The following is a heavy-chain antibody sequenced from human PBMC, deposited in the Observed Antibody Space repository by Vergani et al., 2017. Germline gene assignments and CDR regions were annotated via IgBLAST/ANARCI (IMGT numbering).Heavy chain of an antibody. CDR2: IWYDGSNK. Sequence: QVQLVESEGGLVQPGRSLTLSCVASGFTFSSHGMHWVRQAPGKGLEWVAVIWYDGSNKYYGDSVKGRVTISRDNSKNTLYLQMNSLRVEDTAVYYCARWGNEKRRDSWGQGTLVTVSS. J-gene: IGHJ5*01. CDR1: GFTFSSHG. V-gene: IGHV3-33*01. D-gene: IGHD4-23*01. CDR3: ARWGNEKRRDS.